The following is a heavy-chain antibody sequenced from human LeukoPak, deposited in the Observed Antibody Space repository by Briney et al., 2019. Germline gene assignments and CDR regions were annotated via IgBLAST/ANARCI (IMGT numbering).Heavy chain of an antibody. J-gene: IGHJ4*02. D-gene: IGHD3-3*01. CDR3: AREPSKYYDFWSGNGYYFDY. Sequence: SETLSLTCTVSGGSISNYYWSWIRQPPGKGLEWIGYIYYSGSTNYNPSLKSRVTISVDTSKNQFSLRLSSVTAADTAVYYCAREPSKYYDFWSGNGYYFDYWGQGTLVTVSS. CDR2: IYYSGST. V-gene: IGHV4-59*01. CDR1: GGSISNYY.